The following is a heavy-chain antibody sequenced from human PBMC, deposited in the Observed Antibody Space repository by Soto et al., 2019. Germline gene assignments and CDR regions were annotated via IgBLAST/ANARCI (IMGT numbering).Heavy chain of an antibody. CDR1: GFTVSSNY. D-gene: IGHD3-10*01. J-gene: IGHJ4*02. V-gene: IGHV3-66*01. CDR3: ASRRITMVRDLH. CDR2: IYSGGST. Sequence: EVQLVESGGGLVQPGGSLRLSCAASGFTVSSNYMSWVRQAPGKGLEWVSVIYSGGSTYYADSVKGRFTISRDNSKNTLYLQMNSLRAEDPAVYYCASRRITMVRDLHWGQGTLVTVSS.